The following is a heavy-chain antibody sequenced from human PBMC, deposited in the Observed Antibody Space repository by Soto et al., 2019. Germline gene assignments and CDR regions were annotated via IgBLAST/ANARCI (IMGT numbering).Heavy chain of an antibody. V-gene: IGHV3-53*01. D-gene: IGHD2-15*01. CDR3: AKDISSYYYMDV. Sequence: GGSLRLSFAASGFTVSSNYMSWVRQAPGRGLEWVSVINSGGSTYYADSVKGRFTISRDNAKNTLYLQMNSLRAEDTAVYYCAKDISSYYYMDVWGKGTTVTVSS. CDR1: GFTVSSNY. J-gene: IGHJ6*03. CDR2: INSGGST.